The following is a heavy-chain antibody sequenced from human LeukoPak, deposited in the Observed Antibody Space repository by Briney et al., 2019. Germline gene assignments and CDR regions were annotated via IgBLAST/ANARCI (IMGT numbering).Heavy chain of an antibody. D-gene: IGHD3-10*01. Sequence: SETLSLTCAVSGGSISSSGYFWGWIRQSPGKGLEWIGSISYGGGTYYNPSLKSRVTISLDTSKNQFSLRLSSVTAADTAVYFCAAGSGSYVPSGYWGQGTLVTVSS. CDR3: AAGSGSYVPSGY. V-gene: IGHV4-39*07. CDR1: GGSISSSGYF. CDR2: ISYGGGT. J-gene: IGHJ4*02.